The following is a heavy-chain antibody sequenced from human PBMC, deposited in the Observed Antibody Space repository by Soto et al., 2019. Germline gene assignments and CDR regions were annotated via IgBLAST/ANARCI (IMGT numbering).Heavy chain of an antibody. V-gene: IGHV3-23*01. CDR3: AKYPGSIAAAGPYPHWCDP. CDR1: GFTFSSYA. J-gene: IGHJ5*02. Sequence: EVQLLESGGGLVQPGGSLRLSCAASGFTFSSYAMSWVRQAPGKGLEWVSAISGSGGSTYYADSVKGRFTISRDNSKNTLYLQMNSQRADDTAVYCCAKYPGSIAAAGPYPHWCDPLRQGTMVTVSS. D-gene: IGHD6-13*01. CDR2: ISGSGGST.